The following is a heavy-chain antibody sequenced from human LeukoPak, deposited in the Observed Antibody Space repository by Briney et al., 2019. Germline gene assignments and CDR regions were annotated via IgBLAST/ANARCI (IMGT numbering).Heavy chain of an antibody. Sequence: ASVKVSCKASGYTFTSYGISWVRQAPGQGLEWMGWISAYNGNTNYAQKLQGRVTMTTDTSTSTAYMELRSLRSGDTAVYYCARSPTYYDILTGYSIGDYWGQGTLVTVSS. V-gene: IGHV1-18*01. D-gene: IGHD3-9*01. CDR1: GYTFTSYG. CDR3: ARSPTYYDILTGYSIGDY. J-gene: IGHJ4*02. CDR2: ISAYNGNT.